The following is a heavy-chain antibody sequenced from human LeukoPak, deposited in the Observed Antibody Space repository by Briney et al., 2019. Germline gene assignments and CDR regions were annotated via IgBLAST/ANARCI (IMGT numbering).Heavy chain of an antibody. CDR1: GGSISSYY. CDR2: INHSGST. D-gene: IGHD3-22*01. V-gene: IGHV4-34*01. J-gene: IGHJ6*02. CDR3: ARVGSSGYYRYYYYGMDV. Sequence: SETLSLTCTVSGGSISSYYWSWIRQPPGKGLEWIGEINHSGSTNYNPSLKSRVTISVDTSKNQFSLKLSSVTAADTAVYYCARVGSSGYYRYYYYGMDVWGQGTTVTVSS.